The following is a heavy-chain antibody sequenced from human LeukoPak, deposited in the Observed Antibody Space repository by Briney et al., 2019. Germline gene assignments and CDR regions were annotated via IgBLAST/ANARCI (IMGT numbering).Heavy chain of an antibody. Sequence: PGRSLRLSCAASGFTFSSYGMHWVRQAPGKGLEWVANIKHDGSEKNYVDSVRGRFTISRDNAKNSLYLQMDSLRAEDTAVYYCASNARILGYWGQGILVTVSS. CDR3: ASNARILGY. V-gene: IGHV3-7*05. D-gene: IGHD2/OR15-2a*01. CDR1: GFTFSSYG. J-gene: IGHJ4*02. CDR2: IKHDGSEK.